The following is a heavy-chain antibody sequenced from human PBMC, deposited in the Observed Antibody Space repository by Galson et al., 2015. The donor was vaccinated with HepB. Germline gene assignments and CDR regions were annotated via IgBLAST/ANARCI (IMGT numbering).Heavy chain of an antibody. CDR1: GITFTNAW. Sequence: SLRLSCAATGITFTNAWVSWVRQAPGKGLEWVGRIKNKADGGTADYAAPVKGRFTISRDDSKNTFYLQMNSLKTEDTAVYYCTTVSRRGHPTLRRLFDYWGQGTLVTVSS. J-gene: IGHJ4*02. CDR2: IKNKADGGTA. V-gene: IGHV3-15*01. CDR3: TTVSRRGHPTLRRLFDY. D-gene: IGHD3-10*01.